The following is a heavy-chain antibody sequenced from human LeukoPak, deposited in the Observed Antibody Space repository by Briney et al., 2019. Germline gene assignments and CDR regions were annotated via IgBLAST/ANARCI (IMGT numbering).Heavy chain of an antibody. CDR2: ISGSGGST. CDR1: GFTFSSYA. Sequence: PGGSLRLSCAASGFTFSSYAMSWVRQAPGKGLEWVSAISGSGGSTYYADSVKGRFTISRDNSKNTVYLQINSLRTEDTAVYYCARLPSGDVWGQGTTVTVSS. CDR3: ARLPSGDV. J-gene: IGHJ6*01. D-gene: IGHD4-17*01. V-gene: IGHV3-23*01.